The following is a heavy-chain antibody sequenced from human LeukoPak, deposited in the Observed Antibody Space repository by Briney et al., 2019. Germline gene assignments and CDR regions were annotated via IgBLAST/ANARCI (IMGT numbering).Heavy chain of an antibody. CDR1: GFTFSSYD. J-gene: IGHJ4*02. CDR2: IGTAGDT. CDR3: ATPRTKYSGYDCYFDY. D-gene: IGHD5-12*01. Sequence: GGSLRLSCAASGFTFSSYDMHWVRQATGKGLEWVSAIGTAGDTYYPGSVKGRFTISRENAKNSLYLQMNSLRAGDTAVYYCATPRTKYSGYDCYFDYWGQGTLVTVSS. V-gene: IGHV3-13*01.